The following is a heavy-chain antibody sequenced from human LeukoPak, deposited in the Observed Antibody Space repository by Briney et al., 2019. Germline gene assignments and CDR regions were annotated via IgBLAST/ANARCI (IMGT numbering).Heavy chain of an antibody. Sequence: SETLSLTCTVSGGSISSYYWSWIRQPAGKGLEWIGRIYTSGSTNYNPSLKSRVTMSVDTSKNQFSLKLSSVTAADTAVYYCARAPDYLQVGPFDYWGQGTLVTVSS. CDR3: ARAPDYLQVGPFDY. J-gene: IGHJ4*02. D-gene: IGHD2/OR15-2a*01. V-gene: IGHV4-4*07. CDR2: IYTSGST. CDR1: GGSISSYY.